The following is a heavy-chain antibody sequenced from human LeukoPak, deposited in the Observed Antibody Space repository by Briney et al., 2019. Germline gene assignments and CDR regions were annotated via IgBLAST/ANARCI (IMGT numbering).Heavy chain of an antibody. CDR1: AFSFSDYW. D-gene: IGHD1-26*01. V-gene: IGHV3-7*01. Sequence: QSGGSLRLSCAASAFSFSDYWMTWVRQAPGKGLHWVAHIKQDGSEEYYVDSVKGRFTISRDNAKNSLYLQMNSLRDEDAAVYYCARDRSGSWGFDIWGQGTVVTVSS. CDR3: ARDRSGSWGFDI. CDR2: IKQDGSEE. J-gene: IGHJ3*02.